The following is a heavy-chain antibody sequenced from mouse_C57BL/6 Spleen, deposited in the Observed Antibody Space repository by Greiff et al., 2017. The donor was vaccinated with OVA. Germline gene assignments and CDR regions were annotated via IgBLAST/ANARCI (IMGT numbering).Heavy chain of an antibody. CDR1: GYTFTDYN. CDR3: ARSRDYDGPLFAY. V-gene: IGHV1-18*01. J-gene: IGHJ3*01. CDR2: INPNNGGT. Sequence: EVMLVESGPELVKPGASVKIPCKASGYTFTDYNMDWVKQSHGKSLEWIGDINPNNGGTIYNQKFKGKATLTVDKSSSTAYMELRSLTSEDTAVYYCARSRDYDGPLFAYWGQGTLVTVSA. D-gene: IGHD2-4*01.